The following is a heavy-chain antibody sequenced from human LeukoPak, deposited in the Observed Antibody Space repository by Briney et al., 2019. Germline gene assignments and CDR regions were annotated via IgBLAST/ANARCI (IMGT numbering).Heavy chain of an antibody. J-gene: IGHJ2*01. CDR1: GFTFSTYG. CDR3: TRGEEGYYFDV. V-gene: IGHV3-33*01. CDR2: VSYDGSDQ. D-gene: IGHD2-15*01. Sequence: PGKSLRLSCVASGFTFSTYGIHWVRQAPGKGLQWVAVVSYDGSDQYYAKSVKGRFTISRDNSRHTVYLQMSSLRVDDTAVYYCTRGEEGYYFDVWGRGTPVTVSS.